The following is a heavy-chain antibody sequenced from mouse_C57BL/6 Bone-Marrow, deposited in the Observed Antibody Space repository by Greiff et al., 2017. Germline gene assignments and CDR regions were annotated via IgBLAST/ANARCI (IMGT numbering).Heavy chain of an antibody. CDR3: ARRLLAMDY. J-gene: IGHJ4*01. V-gene: IGHV5-9*01. CDR1: GFTFSSYT. CDR2: ISGGGGNT. Sequence: EVQVVESGGGLVKPGGSLKLSCAASGFTFSSYTMSWVRQTPEKRLEWVATISGGGGNTYYPDSVKGRFPISRDNAKNTLYLQMSSLRAEDAALYYCARRLLAMDYWGQGTSVTVSS.